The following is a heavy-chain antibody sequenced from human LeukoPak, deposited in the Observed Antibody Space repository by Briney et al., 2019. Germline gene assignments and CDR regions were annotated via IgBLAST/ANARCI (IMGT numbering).Heavy chain of an antibody. CDR1: GGSISSYY. Sequence: SETLSLTCTVSGGSISSYYWSWIRQPPGKGLEWIAYIYYRGSTNYNPSLKSRVTISVDTSKNQFSLKLSSVAAADTAVYYCARRTTGTGPFDYWGQGTLVTVSS. V-gene: IGHV4-59*08. CDR3: ARRTTGTGPFDY. CDR2: IYYRGST. D-gene: IGHD1-1*01. J-gene: IGHJ4*02.